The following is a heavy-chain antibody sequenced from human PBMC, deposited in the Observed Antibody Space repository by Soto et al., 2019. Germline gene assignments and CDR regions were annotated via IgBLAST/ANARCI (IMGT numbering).Heavy chain of an antibody. V-gene: IGHV1-46*01. D-gene: IGHD3-3*02. Sequence: ASVKVSCKASGYTFTSYYMHWVRQAPGQGLEWMGIINPSGGSTSYAQKFQGRVTMTRDTSTSTVYMELSSLRSEDTAVYYCAREEIGVHFWSGYSDYGMDVWGQGTTVTVSS. CDR2: INPSGGST. CDR3: AREEIGVHFWSGYSDYGMDV. CDR1: GYTFTSYY. J-gene: IGHJ6*02.